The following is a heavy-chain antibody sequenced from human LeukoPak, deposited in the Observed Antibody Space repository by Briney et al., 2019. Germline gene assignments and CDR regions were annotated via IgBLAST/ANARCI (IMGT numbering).Heavy chain of an antibody. Sequence: GGSLRLSCSAYGFTFSSYPMHWVRQAPGKGLEYVSAISTNGGSTYYADSVKGRFTISRDNSKNTLYLQMNSLRAEDTAVHYCARGVAGLYYYGMDVRGQGTTVTVSS. CDR3: ARGVAGLYYYGMDV. CDR1: GFTFSSYP. D-gene: IGHD3-3*01. CDR2: ISTNGGST. V-gene: IGHV3-64*04. J-gene: IGHJ6*02.